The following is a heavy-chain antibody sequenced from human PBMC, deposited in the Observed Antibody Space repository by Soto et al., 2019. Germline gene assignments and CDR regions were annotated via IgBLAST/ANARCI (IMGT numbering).Heavy chain of an antibody. D-gene: IGHD3-3*01. CDR3: VRDLGSRFMEWPRFDP. CDR1: CSSIRIGDYH. V-gene: IGHV4-30-4*01. CDR2: ISKSGTA. Sequence: PSEPLSLTCTFSCSSIRIGDYHFTGIRHSRGKFLEWIGFISKSGTAKYNPSLSTRVSISVDTSRNQFSLKLNFVSAADTAVYYCVRDLGSRFMEWPRFDPWGQGKLVT. J-gene: IGHJ5*02.